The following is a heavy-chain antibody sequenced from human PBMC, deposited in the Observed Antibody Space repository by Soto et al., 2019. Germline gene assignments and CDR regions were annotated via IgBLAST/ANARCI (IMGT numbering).Heavy chain of an antibody. Sequence: QVQLVESGGGVVQPGRSLRLSCAASGFTFSSYGMHWVRQAPGKGLEWVAVMSFDGNHQHYADSVKGRFTISRDNSKNTLSLEMNSLRRDDTAVYYCASCERFPRVGVDYYALDVWGQGTTVIVSS. J-gene: IGHJ6*02. CDR3: ASCERFPRVGVDYYALDV. CDR1: GFTFSSYG. CDR2: MSFDGNHQ. V-gene: IGHV3-30*03. D-gene: IGHD3-3*01.